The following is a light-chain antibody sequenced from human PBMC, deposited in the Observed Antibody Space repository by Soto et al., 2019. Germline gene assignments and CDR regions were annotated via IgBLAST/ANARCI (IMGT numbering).Light chain of an antibody. CDR3: QQSYSTPPT. Sequence: DIQMTQSPSSLSASVGDRVTITCRASQSISSYLNWYQQKPGKAPKLLIYAASSLQSGVPSRFSGSGSGTDFTLTISSLQPEDFATYYSQQSYSTPPTLGQGTKVEIK. CDR2: AAS. CDR1: QSISSY. V-gene: IGKV1-39*01. J-gene: IGKJ1*01.